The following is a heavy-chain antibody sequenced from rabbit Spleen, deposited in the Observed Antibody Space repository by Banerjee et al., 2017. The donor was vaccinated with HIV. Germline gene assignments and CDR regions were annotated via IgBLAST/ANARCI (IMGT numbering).Heavy chain of an antibody. Sequence: QEPLEESGGDLVKPEGSLTLTCTASGFSFSRYYYMCWVRQAPGKGLEWIACIYAGGSGSTYYASWAKGRFTISKTSSTTVTLQMTSLTAADTATYFCARYGYYPTGDTFDLWGQGTLVTVS. CDR2: IYAGGSGST. D-gene: IGHD4-1*01. V-gene: IGHV1S45*01. CDR3: ARYGYYPTGDTFDL. J-gene: IGHJ4*01. CDR1: GFSFSRYYY.